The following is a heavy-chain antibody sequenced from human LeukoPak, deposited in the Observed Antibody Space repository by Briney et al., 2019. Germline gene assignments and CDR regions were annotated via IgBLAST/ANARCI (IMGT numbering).Heavy chain of an antibody. CDR2: MNPNSGNT. J-gene: IGHJ5*02. CDR3: AREDYYGSGSFSNWLDP. V-gene: IGHV1-8*02. Sequence: ASVKVSCTASGYTFTSYAMNWVRQAPGQGLEWMGWMNPNSGNTGYAQKFQGRVTMTRNTSITTAYMELRSLKSDDTAVYYCAREDYYGSGSFSNWLDPWGQGTLVNVSS. CDR1: GYTFTSYA. D-gene: IGHD3-10*01.